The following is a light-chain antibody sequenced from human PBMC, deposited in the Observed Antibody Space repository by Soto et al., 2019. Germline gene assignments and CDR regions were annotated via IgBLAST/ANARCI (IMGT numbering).Light chain of an antibody. J-gene: IGLJ1*01. CDR1: SSNIGAGYD. V-gene: IGLV1-40*01. CDR3: QSYDSSLSFYV. Sequence: QSVLTQPPSVSGAPGQRVTISCTGSSSNIGAGYDVHWYQQLPGTAPKLLIYGNSNRPSGVPDRVSGSKSGTSASLAITGLQAEDEADYYCQSYDSSLSFYVFGTGTKLTVL. CDR2: GNS.